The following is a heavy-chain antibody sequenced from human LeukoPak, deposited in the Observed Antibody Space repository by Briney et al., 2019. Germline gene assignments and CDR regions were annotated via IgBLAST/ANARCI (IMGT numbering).Heavy chain of an antibody. CDR2: INHSGST. D-gene: IGHD3-10*01. CDR3: ARGGEGSLLWFGELNFDY. Sequence: SQTLSLTCSVSGGSISSGGYYWSWIRQPPGKGLEWIGEINHSGSTNYNPSLKSRVTISVDTSKNQFSLKLSSVTAADTAVYYCARGGEGSLLWFGELNFDYWGQGTLVTVSS. V-gene: IGHV4-30-2*01. J-gene: IGHJ4*02. CDR1: GGSISSGGYY.